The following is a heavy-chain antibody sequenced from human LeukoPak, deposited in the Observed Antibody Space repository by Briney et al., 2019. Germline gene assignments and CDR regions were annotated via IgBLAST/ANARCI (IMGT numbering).Heavy chain of an antibody. J-gene: IGHJ6*02. CDR3: AKLPHCSGGSCYFV. D-gene: IGHD2-15*01. CDR1: GFTFSSYS. Sequence: GSLRLSCAASGFTFSSYSMNWVRQAPGKGLEWVSAISGSGGSTYYADSVKGRFTISRDNSKNTLYLQMNSLRAEDTAVYYCAKLPHCSGGSCYFVWGQGTTVTVSS. CDR2: ISGSGGST. V-gene: IGHV3-23*01.